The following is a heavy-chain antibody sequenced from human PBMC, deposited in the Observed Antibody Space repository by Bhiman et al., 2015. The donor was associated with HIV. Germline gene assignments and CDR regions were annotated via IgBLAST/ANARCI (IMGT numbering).Heavy chain of an antibody. CDR2: ISSSSSYI. V-gene: IGHV3-21*01. CDR3: ARDPGIVVVTTTENHFDY. D-gene: IGHD2-21*02. J-gene: IGHJ4*01. CDR1: GFTFSSYS. Sequence: EVQLVESGGGLVKPGGSLRLSCAASGFTFSSYSMNWVRQAPGRGLEWVSSISSSSSYIYYADSLKGRFTISRDNAKNSLYLQMNSLRVEDTAVYYCARDPGIVVVTTTENHFDYWGQGTLVTVSS.